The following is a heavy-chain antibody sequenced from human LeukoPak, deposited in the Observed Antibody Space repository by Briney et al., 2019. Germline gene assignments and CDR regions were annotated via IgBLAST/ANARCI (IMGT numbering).Heavy chain of an antibody. CDR1: GFTFSNAW. CDR3: TTDKGPEEGFDY. Sequence: PGGSLRLSCAASGFTFSNAWMSWVRQAPGKGLEWVGRINSKTDGGTTDYAAPVKGRSTISRDDSNNTLYLQMNSLKTEDTAVYYCTTDKGPEEGFDYWGQGTLVTVSS. V-gene: IGHV3-15*01. J-gene: IGHJ4*02. CDR2: INSKTDGGTT.